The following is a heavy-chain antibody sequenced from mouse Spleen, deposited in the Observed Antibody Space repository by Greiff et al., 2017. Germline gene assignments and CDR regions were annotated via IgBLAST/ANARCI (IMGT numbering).Heavy chain of an antibody. V-gene: IGHV1-63*01. Sequence: QVHVKQSGAELVRPGTSVKISCKASGYTFTNYWLGWVKQRPGHGLEWIGDIYPGGGYTNYNEKFKGKATLTADKSSSTAYMQLSSLTSEDSAVYYCARSPHYDGLYWGQGTTLTVSS. D-gene: IGHD2-3*01. CDR2: IYPGGGYT. CDR3: ARSPHYDGLY. J-gene: IGHJ2*01. CDR1: GYTFTNYW.